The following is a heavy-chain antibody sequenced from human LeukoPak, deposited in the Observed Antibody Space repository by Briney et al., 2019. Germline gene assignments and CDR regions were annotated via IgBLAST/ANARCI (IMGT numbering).Heavy chain of an antibody. V-gene: IGHV4-59*01. CDR1: SGSMSGYY. CDR2: VYVTGTT. J-gene: IGHJ6*03. CDR3: ARTTEGGYTHDYFYYYYMDV. Sequence: PSETLSLTCTVSSGSMSGYYWSWIRQPPGKGLEWIAYVYVTGTTNYNPSLKTRATISMDTSKNQLSLTLTSVTAADTAVYYCARTTEGGYTHDYFYYYYMDVWGKGTTVTISS. D-gene: IGHD5-18*01.